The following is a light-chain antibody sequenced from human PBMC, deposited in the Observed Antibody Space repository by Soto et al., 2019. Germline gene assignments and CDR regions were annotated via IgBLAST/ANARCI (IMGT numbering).Light chain of an antibody. CDR3: GSYTRATTWV. CDR1: SSDIGRYDY. J-gene: IGLJ3*02. Sequence: QSALTQPASVSGSPGQSITISCTGSSSDIGRYDYVSWYQQLPGKAPKLIIYRVINRPSGISDRFSGSKSGNSASLSISGLQPEDEASYFCGSYTRATTWVFGGGTKVTVL. CDR2: RVI. V-gene: IGLV2-14*03.